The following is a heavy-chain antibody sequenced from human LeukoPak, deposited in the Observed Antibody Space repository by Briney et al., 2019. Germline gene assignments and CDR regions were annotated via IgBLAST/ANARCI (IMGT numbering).Heavy chain of an antibody. CDR1: GYSISSGYY. J-gene: IGHJ4*02. D-gene: IGHD3-22*01. CDR2: IYHSGST. Sequence: SETLSLTCTVSGYSISSGYYWGWIRQPPGKGLEWIGSIYHSGSTYYNPSLKSRVTISVDTSKNQFSLKLSSVTAADTAVYYCSGEDSSWVDYWGQGTLVTVSS. CDR3: SGEDSSWVDY. V-gene: IGHV4-38-2*02.